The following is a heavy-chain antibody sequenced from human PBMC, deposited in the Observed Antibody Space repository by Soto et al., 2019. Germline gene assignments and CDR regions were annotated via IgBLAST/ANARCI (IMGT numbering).Heavy chain of an antibody. CDR3: ARWDEIYGAGGVD. CDR2: INCYNGKP. V-gene: IGHV1-18*01. Sequence: QVQLVQSGAEVRKPGASVRVSCKASGYIFTQYGIGWVRQAPGQGREWLGWINCYNGKPNYAQEFRGRVTMTTDTSTSTAYIDIRSLTSDDTGVYYCARWDEIYGAGGVDWGQGTLVTVSS. CDR1: GYIFTQYG. J-gene: IGHJ4*02. D-gene: IGHD3-10*01.